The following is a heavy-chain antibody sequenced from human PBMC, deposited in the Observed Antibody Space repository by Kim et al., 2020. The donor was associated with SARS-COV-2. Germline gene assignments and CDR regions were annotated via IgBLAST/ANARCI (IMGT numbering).Heavy chain of an antibody. CDR1: GGSSSSSTYY. J-gene: IGHJ6*02. D-gene: IGHD6-13*01. V-gene: IGHV4-39*01. CDR3: ARHGRWSSSWSGLLRYYGMDV. Sequence: SETLSLTCTVSGGSSSSSTYYWGWIRQPPGKGLEWIGSIYYSGSTYYNPSLKSRLTISVDTSKNQFSLKLSSVTAADTAVYYCARHGRWSSSWSGLLRYYGMDVWGQGTTVTVSS. CDR2: IYYSGST.